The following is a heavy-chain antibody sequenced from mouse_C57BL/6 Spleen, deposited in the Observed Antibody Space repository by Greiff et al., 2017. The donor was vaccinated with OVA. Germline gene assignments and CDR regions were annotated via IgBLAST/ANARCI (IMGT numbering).Heavy chain of an antibody. D-gene: IGHD2-3*01. V-gene: IGHV1-26*01. CDR2: INPNNGGT. CDR3: ARHYDGYPYWYFDV. Sequence: EVQLQQSGPELVKPGASVKISCKASGYTFTDYYMNWVKQSHGKSLEWIGDINPNNGGTSYNQKFKGKATLTVDKSSSTAYMELRSLTSEDSAVYYCARHYDGYPYWYFDVWGTGTTVTVSS. J-gene: IGHJ1*03. CDR1: GYTFTDYY.